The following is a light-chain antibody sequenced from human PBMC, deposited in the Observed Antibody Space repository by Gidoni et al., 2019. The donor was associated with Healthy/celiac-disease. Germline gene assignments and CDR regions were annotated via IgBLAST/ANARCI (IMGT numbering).Light chain of an antibody. Sequence: DIVLTQSPATLSLSPGERATLSCRASQSVSSYFAWYQQKPGQAPRLLIYDASNRATGIPARFSGSGSGTDFTLTISSLEPEDCAVYYCQQRSNWLPLTFGGGTGGWRSN. CDR2: DAS. J-gene: IGKJ4*02. V-gene: IGKV3-11*01. CDR3: QQRSNWLPLT. CDR1: QSVSSY.